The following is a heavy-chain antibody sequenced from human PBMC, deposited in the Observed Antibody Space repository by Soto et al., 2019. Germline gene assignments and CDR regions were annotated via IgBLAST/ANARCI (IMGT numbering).Heavy chain of an antibody. CDR2: ISYDGSNK. V-gene: IGHV3-30*18. D-gene: IGHD3-22*01. J-gene: IGHJ5*02. CDR3: AKDLRHYYDSSGYPWFDP. CDR1: GFTFSSYT. Sequence: GGSLRLSCTASGFTFSSYTMHWVRQAPGKGLEWVAVISYDGSNKYYADSVKGRFTISRDNSKNTLYLQMNSLRAEDTAVYYCAKDLRHYYDSSGYPWFDPWGQGTLVTVSS.